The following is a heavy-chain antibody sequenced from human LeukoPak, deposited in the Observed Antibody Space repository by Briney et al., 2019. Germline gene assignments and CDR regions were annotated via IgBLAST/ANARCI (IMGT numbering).Heavy chain of an antibody. CDR2: IRYDGSNK. J-gene: IGHJ4*02. Sequence: GGSLRLSCAASGFTFSTYGMHWVRQAPGKGLEWVAVIRYDGSNKYYADSVKGRFTISRDNSKNTLYLQMNSLRAEDSAVYRCAKGWEQNYWGQGTLVTVSS. CDR1: GFTFSTYG. CDR3: AKGWEQNY. D-gene: IGHD1-26*01. V-gene: IGHV3-30*02.